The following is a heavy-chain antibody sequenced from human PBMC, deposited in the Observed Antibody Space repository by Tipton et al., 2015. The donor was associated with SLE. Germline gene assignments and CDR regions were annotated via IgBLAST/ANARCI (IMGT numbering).Heavy chain of an antibody. V-gene: IGHV4-39*01. CDR1: GGSLSNSLYY. Sequence: TLSLTCTVSGGSLSNSLYYWAWIRQPPGKGLEWIGSIYYSGSTYYNPSLKSRVTISVDTSINQFALRLSSVTAADTAVYFCARRRIAAAGLDFDSWGQGTLVTVSS. D-gene: IGHD6-13*01. CDR2: IYYSGST. CDR3: ARRRIAAAGLDFDS. J-gene: IGHJ4*02.